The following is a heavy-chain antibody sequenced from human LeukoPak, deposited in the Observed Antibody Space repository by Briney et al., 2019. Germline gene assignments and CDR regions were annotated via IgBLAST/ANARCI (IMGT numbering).Heavy chain of an antibody. J-gene: IGHJ4*02. V-gene: IGHV3-74*01. Sequence: AGGSLRLSCAASGFTFSSYWMHWLRHAPGEGLVWVSHINSDGRSTSYADSVKGRFTISRDNAKNTLYLQMNSLRAEDTAVYYCARDYDFDDYWGQGTLVTVSS. CDR3: ARDYDFDDY. CDR2: INSDGRST. CDR1: GFTFSSYW. D-gene: IGHD3-3*01.